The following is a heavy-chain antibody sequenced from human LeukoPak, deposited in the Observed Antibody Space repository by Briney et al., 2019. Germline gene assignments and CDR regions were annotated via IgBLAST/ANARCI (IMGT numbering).Heavy chain of an antibody. J-gene: IGHJ3*02. D-gene: IGHD3-22*01. Sequence: ASVKVSSKASGCTFTTYCIIWVRQPPAHGLEWMGWISAYNGNTNYAKKLQGSVTMTTDTSTSTAYMELRRLRSDDTAVYYCARGRGDYDSRGWGAFDIWGQGTMVTVSS. CDR1: GCTFTTYC. V-gene: IGHV1-18*01. CDR3: ARGRGDYDSRGWGAFDI. CDR2: ISAYNGNT.